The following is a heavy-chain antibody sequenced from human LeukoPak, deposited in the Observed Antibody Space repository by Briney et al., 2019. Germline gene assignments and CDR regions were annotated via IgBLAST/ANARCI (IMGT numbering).Heavy chain of an antibody. V-gene: IGHV3-23*01. CDR3: AKDDRIQTRRYSYNY. J-gene: IGHJ4*02. CDR1: GFTFSSYG. Sequence: GGSLRLSCAASGFTFSSYGMSWVRQAPGKGLEWVSAISSSGGSTYYADSVKGRFTISRDNSKNTLYLQMNSLRAEDTAVYYCAKDDRIQTRRYSYNYWGQGTLVTVSS. CDR2: ISSSGGST. D-gene: IGHD5-18*01.